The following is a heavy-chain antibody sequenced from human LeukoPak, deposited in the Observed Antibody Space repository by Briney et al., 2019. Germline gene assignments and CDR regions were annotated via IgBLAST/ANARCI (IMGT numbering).Heavy chain of an antibody. J-gene: IGHJ6*02. Sequence: GGSLRLSCAASGFTLSSYGMHWVRQAPGKGLEWVAVIWYDGSNKYYADSVKGRFTVSRDNSKNTLYLQMNSLRADDTAVYYCAGCSGGSCYSRGKYGVDVWGQGTTVIVSS. CDR1: GFTLSSYG. CDR2: IWYDGSNK. V-gene: IGHV3-33*01. D-gene: IGHD2-15*01. CDR3: AGCSGGSCYSRGKYGVDV.